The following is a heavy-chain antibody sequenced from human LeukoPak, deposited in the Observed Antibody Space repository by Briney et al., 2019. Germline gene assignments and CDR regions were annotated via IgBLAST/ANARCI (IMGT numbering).Heavy chain of an antibody. CDR2: ISSGSSII. Sequence: GGSLRLSCAASGFIFSVYRMNWVRQAPGKGLEWLSYISSGSSIIYYADSVKGRFTVSRNDAKNSLFLQLNSLRVEDTAVYYCAREKYSGSYYDYWGHGTLVTVSS. CDR3: AREKYSGSYYDY. V-gene: IGHV3-48*01. D-gene: IGHD1-26*01. J-gene: IGHJ4*03. CDR1: GFIFSVYR.